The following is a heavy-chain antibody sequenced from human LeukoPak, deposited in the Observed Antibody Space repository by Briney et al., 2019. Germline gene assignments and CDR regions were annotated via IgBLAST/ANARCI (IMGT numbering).Heavy chain of an antibody. CDR1: GFMFSSYS. Sequence: GGSLRLSCAASGFMFSSYSMNWVRQAPGKGLEWVSSLSSSSSYIYYADSVKGRFTISRDNAKNSLYLQMNSLRAEDMAVYYCARTEVIPAAIGENYYYGVDVWGKGTTVTVSS. D-gene: IGHD2-2*01. J-gene: IGHJ6*04. CDR3: ARTEVIPAAIGENYYYGVDV. CDR2: LSSSSSYI. V-gene: IGHV3-21*01.